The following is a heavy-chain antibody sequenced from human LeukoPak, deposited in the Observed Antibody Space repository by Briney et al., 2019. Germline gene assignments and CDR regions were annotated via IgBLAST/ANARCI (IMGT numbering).Heavy chain of an antibody. CDR2: IYSGGST. CDR3: ASHDRGAYYFDY. CDR1: GFTFSSYS. V-gene: IGHV3-53*01. Sequence: PGGSLRLSCAASGFTFSSYSMNWVRQAPGKGLEWVSVIYSGGSTYYADSVKGRFTISRDNSKNTLYLQMNSLRAEDTAVYYCASHDRGAYYFDYWGQGTLVTVSS. D-gene: IGHD1-1*01. J-gene: IGHJ4*02.